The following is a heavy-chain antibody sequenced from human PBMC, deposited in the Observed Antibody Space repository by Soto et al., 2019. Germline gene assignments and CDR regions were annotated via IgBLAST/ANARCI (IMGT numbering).Heavy chain of an antibody. Sequence: LSLTCAASGFTFSNAWMSWVRQAPGKGLEWVGRIKSKTDGGTTDYAAPVKGRFTISRDDSKNTLYLQMNSLKTEDTAVYYCTTVAAAGTPGAFDIWGQGTMVTVSS. J-gene: IGHJ3*02. CDR2: IKSKTDGGTT. V-gene: IGHV3-15*01. D-gene: IGHD6-13*01. CDR1: GFTFSNAW. CDR3: TTVAAAGTPGAFDI.